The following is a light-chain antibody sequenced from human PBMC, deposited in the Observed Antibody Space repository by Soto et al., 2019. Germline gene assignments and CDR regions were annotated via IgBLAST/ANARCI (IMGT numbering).Light chain of an antibody. Sequence: DIQMTQSPSTLSASVGDRVTITCRASQSISSWLAWYQQKPGKAPKLLIYDASSFESEVPSRFSGSGSGTEFTLTISSLQPDDFANYYWQQYNSYWTFGQGTKVEIK. CDR1: QSISSW. J-gene: IGKJ1*01. CDR3: QQYNSYWT. V-gene: IGKV1-5*01. CDR2: DAS.